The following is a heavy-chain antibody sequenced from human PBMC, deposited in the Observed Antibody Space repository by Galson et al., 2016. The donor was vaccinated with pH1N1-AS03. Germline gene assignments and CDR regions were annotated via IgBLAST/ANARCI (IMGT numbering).Heavy chain of an antibody. Sequence: TLSLTCTVSGGSIKTDGYYWSWIRQHPGKGLEWIGFMYYSGNTYSNPSLKSRVIISVDTSKNQFSLRLSSVTAADTAVYYCAAGSPAPFDYWGQGTLFTVSS. V-gene: IGHV4-31*03. CDR3: AAGSPAPFDY. CDR2: MYYSGNT. CDR1: GGSIKTDGYY. J-gene: IGHJ4*02.